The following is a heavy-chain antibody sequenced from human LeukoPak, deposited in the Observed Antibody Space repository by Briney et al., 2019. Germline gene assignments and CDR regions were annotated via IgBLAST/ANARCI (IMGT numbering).Heavy chain of an antibody. D-gene: IGHD3-10*01. CDR2: ISYDGSNK. J-gene: IGHJ4*02. CDR3: ARNGFGELNYFDY. V-gene: IGHV3-30*04. Sequence: GGSLRLSCAASGFTFSSYAMHWVRQAPGKGLEWVAVISYDGSNKYYADSVKGRSTISRDNSKNTLYLQMNSLRAEDTAVYYCARNGFGELNYFDYWGQGTLVTVSS. CDR1: GFTFSSYA.